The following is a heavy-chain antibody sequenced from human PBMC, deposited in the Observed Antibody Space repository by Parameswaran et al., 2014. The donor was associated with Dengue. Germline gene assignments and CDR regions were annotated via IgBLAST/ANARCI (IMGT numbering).Heavy chain of an antibody. CDR3: ARTTMADYFDY. Sequence: LRLSCTVSGGSISSGDYYWSWIRQPPGKGLEWIGYIYYSGSTYYNPSLKSRVTISVDTSKNQFSLKLSSVTAADTAVYYCARTTMADYFDYWGQGTLVTVSS. CDR2: IYYSGST. J-gene: IGHJ4*02. V-gene: IGHV4-30-4*01. CDR1: GGSISSGDYY. D-gene: IGHD3-10*01.